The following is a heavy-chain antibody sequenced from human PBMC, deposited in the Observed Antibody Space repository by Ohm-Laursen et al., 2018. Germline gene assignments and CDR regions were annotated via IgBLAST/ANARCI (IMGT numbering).Heavy chain of an antibody. V-gene: IGHV1-2*02. CDR1: GYTFTGYY. CDR2: INPNSGGT. CDR3: ARPGDSSGYYYGPGAFDI. D-gene: IGHD3-22*01. Sequence: VSVKVSCKASGYTFTGYYMHWVRQAPGQGLEWMGWINPNSGGTNYAQKFQGRVTMTRDTSISTAYMELSRLRSDDTAVYYCARPGDSSGYYYGPGAFDIWGQGTMVTVSS. J-gene: IGHJ3*02.